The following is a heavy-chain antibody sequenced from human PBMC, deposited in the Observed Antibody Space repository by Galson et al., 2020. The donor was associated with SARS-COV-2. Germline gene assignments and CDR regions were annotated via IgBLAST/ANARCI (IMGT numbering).Heavy chain of an antibody. CDR1: DGSISRYY. CDR2: VYDSGSI. D-gene: IGHD6-6*01. Sequence: SQTLSLTCTVSDGSISRYYWSWIRQTPGKGLEWLGCVYDSGSIIYNPSLKSRVTISADTSKNQFSLNLDSVTAADTGVYYCARYITARPFDYWGQGILVTVSS. V-gene: IGHV4-59*01. CDR3: ARYITARPFDY. J-gene: IGHJ4*02.